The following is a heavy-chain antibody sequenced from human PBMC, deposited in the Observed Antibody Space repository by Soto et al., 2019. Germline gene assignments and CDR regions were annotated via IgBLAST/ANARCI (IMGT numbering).Heavy chain of an antibody. J-gene: IGHJ5*02. Sequence: VVSLSISCATSGFSFGSYWMHWVRQVPGKGLVWVSHINLDGTSPTYADSVKSRLTISKDTSKSQVVLTMTNMDPVDTATYYCARIVSFGRRTTSGFDPWGQGTLVTVSS. D-gene: IGHD1-1*01. CDR1: GFSFGSYW. CDR3: ARIVSFGRRTTSGFDP. V-gene: IGHV3-74*03. CDR2: INLDGTSP.